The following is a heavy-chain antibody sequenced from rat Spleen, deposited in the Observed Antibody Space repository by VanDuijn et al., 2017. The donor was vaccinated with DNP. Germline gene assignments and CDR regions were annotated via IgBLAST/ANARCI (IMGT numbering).Heavy chain of an antibody. CDR2: IANSGGAT. J-gene: IGHJ3*01. Sequence: EVQLVESGGGLVQPGRSLKLSCIVSGITFSNYWMTWIRQAPGKGLEWVASIANSGGATSYPASVKGRFTISSDNAKSTLYLQMNSLRSEDTATYYCTTHGYNSDEFTYWGQGTLVTVSS. D-gene: IGHD1-9*01. V-gene: IGHV5-31*01. CDR3: TTHGYNSDEFTY. CDR1: GITFSNYW.